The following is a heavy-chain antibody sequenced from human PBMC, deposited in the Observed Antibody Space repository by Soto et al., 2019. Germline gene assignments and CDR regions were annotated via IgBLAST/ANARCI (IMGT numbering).Heavy chain of an antibody. J-gene: IGHJ6*02. V-gene: IGHV4-61*01. CDR1: GGSVSSDSYY. Sequence: TLSLTCTVSGGSVSSDSYYWSWIRQPPGKGLEWIGYIYYSGSTNYNPALKSRVTISVDTSKNQFSLKLSSVTAADTAVYYCARDTKLLRGYYGMDVWGQGTTVTVSS. CDR2: IYYSGST. D-gene: IGHD2-15*01. CDR3: ARDTKLLRGYYGMDV.